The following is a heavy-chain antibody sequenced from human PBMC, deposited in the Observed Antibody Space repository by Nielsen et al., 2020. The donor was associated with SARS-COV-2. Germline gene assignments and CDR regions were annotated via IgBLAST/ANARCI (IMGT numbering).Heavy chain of an antibody. V-gene: IGHV1-3*01. D-gene: IGHD3-10*01. Sequence: ASVKVSCKASGYTFTSYAMNWVRQAPGQRLEWMGWINAGNGNTKYSQRFQGRVTITRDTSASTAYMELSSLRSEDTAVYYCARDRLWFGELESYFDYWGQGTLVTVSS. CDR3: ARDRLWFGELESYFDY. CDR1: GYTFTSYA. CDR2: INAGNGNT. J-gene: IGHJ4*02.